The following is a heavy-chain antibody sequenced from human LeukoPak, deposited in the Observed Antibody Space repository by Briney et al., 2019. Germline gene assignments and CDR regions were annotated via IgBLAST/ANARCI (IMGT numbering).Heavy chain of an antibody. CDR1: GGSISSYY. Sequence: SETLFLTCTVSGGSISSYYWSWIRQPAGKGLEWIGRIYTSGSTNYNPSLKSRVTVSVDTSKNQFSLKLSSVTAADTAVYYCARVLDDSSGYYLDYWGQGTLVTVSS. CDR3: ARVLDDSSGYYLDY. V-gene: IGHV4-4*07. D-gene: IGHD3-22*01. J-gene: IGHJ4*02. CDR2: IYTSGST.